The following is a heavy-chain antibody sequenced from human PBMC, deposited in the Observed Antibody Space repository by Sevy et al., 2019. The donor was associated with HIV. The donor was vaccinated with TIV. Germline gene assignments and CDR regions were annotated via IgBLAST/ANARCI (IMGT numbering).Heavy chain of an antibody. CDR2: INPNSGGT. CDR3: VSSGSTSLYGMDV. D-gene: IGHD6-19*01. J-gene: IGHJ6*02. CDR1: GYTFTGYY. Sequence: ASVKVSCKASGYTFTGYYMHWVRQAPGQGLEWMGWINPNSGGTNYAQKFQGRVTITRNTSISTAYMKLSRLRSDDTAVYYCVSSGSTSLYGMDVWGQGTTVTVSS. V-gene: IGHV1-2*02.